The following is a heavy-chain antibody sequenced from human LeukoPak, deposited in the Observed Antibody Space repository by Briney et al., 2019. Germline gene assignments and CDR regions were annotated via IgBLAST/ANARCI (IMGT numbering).Heavy chain of an antibody. CDR1: GFTISSNY. D-gene: IGHD5-18*01. CDR2: INGGGSP. J-gene: IGHJ4*02. CDR3: ARDLNTARFDY. V-gene: IGHV3-66*01. Sequence: GGSLRLSCAASGFTISSNYMNWVRQAPGKGLEWVSAINGGGSPYYADSVKGRFTISRDNSKNTLYLQMNSLRAEDTAVYYCARDLNTARFDYWGQGTLVTVSS.